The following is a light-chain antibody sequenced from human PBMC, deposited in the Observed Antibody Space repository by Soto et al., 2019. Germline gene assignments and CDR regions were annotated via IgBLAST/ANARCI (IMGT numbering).Light chain of an antibody. V-gene: IGLV2-14*01. J-gene: IGLJ1*01. Sequence: QSALTQPASVSGSPGQSITISCTGTSSDVGGYNYVSWYQQHPGKAPKLMICDVSNRPSGVSNRFSGSKSGNTASLTISGLQAEDEADYYCSSYTSSSTPDVFGTGTKVTVL. CDR2: DVS. CDR3: SSYTSSSTPDV. CDR1: SSDVGGYNY.